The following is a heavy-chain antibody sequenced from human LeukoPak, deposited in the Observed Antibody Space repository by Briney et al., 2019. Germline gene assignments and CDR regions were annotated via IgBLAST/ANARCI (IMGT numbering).Heavy chain of an antibody. CDR3: AASTVVAGPFDS. Sequence: PSETLSLTCAVSGYSISSGSYWGWVRQPPGKGLEWIGSIYYSGHTYYNPSLNSRVTISVDTSRNLFSLRMTSVPATDTAIYYCAASTVVAGPFDSWGQGALVTVSS. CDR2: IYYSGHT. CDR1: GYSISSGSY. J-gene: IGHJ4*02. D-gene: IGHD6-19*01. V-gene: IGHV4-38-2*01.